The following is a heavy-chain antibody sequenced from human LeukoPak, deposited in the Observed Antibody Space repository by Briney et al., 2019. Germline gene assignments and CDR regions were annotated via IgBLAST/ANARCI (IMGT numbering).Heavy chain of an antibody. D-gene: IGHD3-22*01. Sequence: PRGSLRLSCAASGFTFNSYGMSWVRQAPGKGLEWVSTITGSGGSTYYAGSVKGRFTISRDNSKNTLYVQMNSLRAEDTAVYYCVKRHSSGYRTGTGYWGQGTLLTVSS. CDR2: ITGSGGST. J-gene: IGHJ4*02. CDR1: GFTFNSYG. V-gene: IGHV3-23*01. CDR3: VKRHSSGYRTGTGY.